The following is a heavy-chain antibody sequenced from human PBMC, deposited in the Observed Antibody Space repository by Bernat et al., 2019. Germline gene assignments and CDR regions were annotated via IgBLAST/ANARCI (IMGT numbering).Heavy chain of an antibody. CDR1: GFTFSGDW. V-gene: IGHV3-74*01. D-gene: IGHD5/OR15-5a*01. Sequence: EVQLVESGGGLIQPGGSLRLSCAASGFTFSGDWMHWVRQVPGKGLVWVSRIDGDGTITDYADSVKGRFTISRDNTKNTLYLQMNRLRVEDTAVYYCVRSVSGAAGFFDYWGPGSLVTVSS. J-gene: IGHJ4*02. CDR3: VRSVSGAAGFFDY. CDR2: IDGDGTIT.